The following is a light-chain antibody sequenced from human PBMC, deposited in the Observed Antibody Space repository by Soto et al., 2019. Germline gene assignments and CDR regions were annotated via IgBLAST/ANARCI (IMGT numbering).Light chain of an antibody. CDR3: HQRRSWPYT. CDR1: QTIGSS. V-gene: IGKV3-11*01. J-gene: IGKJ2*01. CDR2: DAS. Sequence: DIVLTQSPDTLSLSPGERATLFCRASQTIGSSLAWYQHKPGQAPRLVIYDASNRAAGIPGRFSGRGSGTDFTLTISSLEPEDLAVYYCHQRRSWPYTFGQGTNLEIK.